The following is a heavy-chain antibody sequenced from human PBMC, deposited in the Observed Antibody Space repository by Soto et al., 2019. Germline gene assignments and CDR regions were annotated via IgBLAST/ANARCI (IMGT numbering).Heavy chain of an antibody. CDR1: GFTFSSYA. V-gene: IGHV3-23*01. Sequence: EVQVLESGGGLVQPGGSLRLSCAASGFTFSSYAMSWVRQAPGKGLEWVSAISGSGGSTYYADSVKGRCTISSDNSKNTRYLQMNSLRAEDTAVYYCAKVPSPYYYYGLDVWGQGTTVTVSS. J-gene: IGHJ6*02. CDR3: AKVPSPYYYYGLDV. CDR2: ISGSGGST.